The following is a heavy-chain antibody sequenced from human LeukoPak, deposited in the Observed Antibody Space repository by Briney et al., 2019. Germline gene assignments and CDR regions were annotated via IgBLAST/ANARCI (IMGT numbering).Heavy chain of an antibody. Sequence: GGSLSLCCVASGFSFSSYSMNWVRQAPGKGLEWVSYITGSGSSTDYAASVKGRFIISRDNAKDSLFLQMSSLRVADTAVYYCARGVGSVAGTTDYWGQGILVTVSS. V-gene: IGHV3-48*04. CDR3: ARGVGSVAGTTDY. CDR2: ITGSGSST. CDR1: GFSFSSYS. J-gene: IGHJ4*02. D-gene: IGHD6-19*01.